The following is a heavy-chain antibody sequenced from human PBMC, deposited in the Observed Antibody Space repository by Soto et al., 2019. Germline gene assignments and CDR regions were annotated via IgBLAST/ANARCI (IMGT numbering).Heavy chain of an antibody. D-gene: IGHD3-16*01. CDR2: ISYSGST. V-gene: IGHV4-59*11. Sequence: ASETLSLTCTVSGGSMSSHYWTWLRQPPGKGLEWIGYISYSGSTYYNPSLKSRVTISADTSRNQFSLKLSSVIAADTAVYYCARADPGASVGYWGQGTLVTVSS. CDR1: GGSMSSHY. J-gene: IGHJ4*02. CDR3: ARADPGASVGY.